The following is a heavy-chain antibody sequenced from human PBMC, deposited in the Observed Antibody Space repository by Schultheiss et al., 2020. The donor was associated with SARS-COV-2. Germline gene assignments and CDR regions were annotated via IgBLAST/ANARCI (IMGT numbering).Heavy chain of an antibody. CDR3: ARRSGYDRNYYYGMDV. CDR1: GFTFSSYG. J-gene: IGHJ6*02. V-gene: IGHV3-33*08. D-gene: IGHD5-12*01. CDR2: IWYDGSNK. Sequence: GGSLRLSCAASGFTFSSYGMHWVRQAPGKGLEWVAVIWYDGSNKYYADSVKGRFTISRDNSKNTLYLQMNSLRAEDTAVYYCARRSGYDRNYYYGMDVWGQGTTVTVSS.